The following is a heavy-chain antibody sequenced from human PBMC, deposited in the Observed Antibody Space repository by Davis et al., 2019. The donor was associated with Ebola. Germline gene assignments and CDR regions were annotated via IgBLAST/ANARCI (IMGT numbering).Heavy chain of an antibody. CDR1: GGSISSYY. CDR2: IYYSGST. D-gene: IGHD5-18*01. Sequence: SETLSLTCTVSGGSISSYYWSWIRQPPGKGLEWIGYIYYSGSTNYNPSLKSRVTISVDTSKNQFSLKLSSVTAADTAVYYCARDGRIQLWLPNWFDPWGQGTLVTVSS. V-gene: IGHV4-59*12. CDR3: ARDGRIQLWLPNWFDP. J-gene: IGHJ5*01.